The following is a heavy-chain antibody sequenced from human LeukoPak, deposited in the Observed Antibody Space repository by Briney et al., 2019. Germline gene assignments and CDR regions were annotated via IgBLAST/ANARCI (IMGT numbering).Heavy chain of an antibody. Sequence: SETLSLTCTVSNGSISAFYWSWIRQSPGKTLEWIGYIYHSGSTNYNPSLESRVSISVDKSKNHFSLKMNSVTAADTAVYYCARDRSGWIDFWGQGTLVTVSS. J-gene: IGHJ4*02. CDR3: ARDRSGWIDF. V-gene: IGHV4-59*01. CDR2: IYHSGST. D-gene: IGHD6-19*01. CDR1: NGSISAFY.